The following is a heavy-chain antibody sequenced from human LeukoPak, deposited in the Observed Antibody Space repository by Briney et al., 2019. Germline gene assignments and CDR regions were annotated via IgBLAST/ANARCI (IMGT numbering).Heavy chain of an antibody. CDR3: ARGRYYYDSSGYYEEHNFDY. D-gene: IGHD3-22*01. V-gene: IGHV1-69*05. Sequence: SVKVSCKASGGTFSSYAISWVRQAPGQGLELMGRIIPIFGTANYAQKFQGRVTITTDESTSTAYMELSSLRSEDTAVYYCARGRYYYDSSGYYEEHNFDYWGQGALVTVSS. CDR1: GGTFSSYA. CDR2: IIPIFGTA. J-gene: IGHJ4*02.